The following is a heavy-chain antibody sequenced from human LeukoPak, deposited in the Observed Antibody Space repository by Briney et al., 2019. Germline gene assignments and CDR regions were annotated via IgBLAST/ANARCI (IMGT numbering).Heavy chain of an antibody. D-gene: IGHD3-9*01. J-gene: IGHJ6*02. CDR3: ARAGQQQTIFMDYYYYGLDV. V-gene: IGHV3-74*01. CDR1: RITFNTYL. CDR2: INSDGSST. Sequence: GGSLRLSCAASRITFNTYLVHWVRQAPGKGLVWVSRINSDGSSTGSADSAKSRFTPSRDKVQNTEYLQMNRLRVADTAVHYSARAGQQQTIFMDYYYYGLDVWGQGTTLTVSS.